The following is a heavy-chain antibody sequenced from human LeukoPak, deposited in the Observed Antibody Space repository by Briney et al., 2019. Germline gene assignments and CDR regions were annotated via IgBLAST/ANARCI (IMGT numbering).Heavy chain of an antibody. CDR2: ISYDGSNK. J-gene: IGHJ4*02. Sequence: GGSLRLSCAASGFTFSSYAMHWVRQAPGKGLGWVAVISYDGSNKYYADSVKGRFTISRDNSKNTLYLQMNSLRAEDTAVYYCARNEDYYDSSGYPTTHFDYWGQGTLVTVSS. CDR3: ARNEDYYDSSGYPTTHFDY. V-gene: IGHV3-30-3*01. D-gene: IGHD3-22*01. CDR1: GFTFSSYA.